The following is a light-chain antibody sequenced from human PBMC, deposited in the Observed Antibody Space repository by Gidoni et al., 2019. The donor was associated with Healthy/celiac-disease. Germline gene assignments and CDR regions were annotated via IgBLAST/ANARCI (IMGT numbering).Light chain of an antibody. CDR2: DAS. V-gene: IGKV1-33*01. CDR1: QDISNY. Sequence: DIQMTQSPSSLSASVGDRVTITCQASQDISNYLNWYQQKPGKAPKLLIYDASNLETGVPSRFSGSGSGTDFTFTISSLQPEDIATYYCQHLAFXXXTKVEIK. CDR3: QHLA. J-gene: IGKJ1*01.